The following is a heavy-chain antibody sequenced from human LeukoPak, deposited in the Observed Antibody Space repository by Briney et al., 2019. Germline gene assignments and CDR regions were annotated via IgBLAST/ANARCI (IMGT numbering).Heavy chain of an antibody. CDR2: ISYDGSNK. CDR3: AKDRNSGSYPRPSDY. J-gene: IGHJ4*02. CDR1: GFTFSSYG. V-gene: IGHV3-30*18. D-gene: IGHD1-26*01. Sequence: GGSLRLSCAASGFTFSSYGMHWVRQAPGKGLEWVAVISYDGSNKYYADSVKGRFTISRDNYKNTLYLQMNSLRAEDTAVYYCAKDRNSGSYPRPSDYWGQGTLVTVSS.